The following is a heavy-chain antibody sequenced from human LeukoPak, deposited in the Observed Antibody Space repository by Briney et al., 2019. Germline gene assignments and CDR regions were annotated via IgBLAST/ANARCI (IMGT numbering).Heavy chain of an antibody. D-gene: IGHD6-13*01. CDR1: GFTFSSYA. V-gene: IGHV3-30*04. CDR2: ISYDGSNK. Sequence: GGSLRLSCAASGFTFSSYAMHWVRQAPGKGLEWVAVISYDGSNKYYADSVKGRFTISRDNSKNTLYLQMNSLRAEDTAVYYCAKDTVSFYIAAAGNGFDYWGQGTLVTVSS. CDR3: AKDTVSFYIAAAGNGFDY. J-gene: IGHJ4*02.